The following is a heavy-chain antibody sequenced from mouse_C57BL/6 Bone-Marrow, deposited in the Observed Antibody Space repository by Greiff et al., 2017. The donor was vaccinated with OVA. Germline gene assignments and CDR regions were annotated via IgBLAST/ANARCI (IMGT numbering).Heavy chain of an antibody. CDR3: ARYPNY. CDR2: IYPGDGDT. V-gene: IGHV1-82*01. Sequence: QVQLQQSGPELVKPGASVKISCKASGYAFSSSWMNWVKQRPGKVLEWIGRIYPGDGDTNYNGKFKGKATLTADKSSSTAYMQLSSLTSEDSAVYFCARYPNYWGQGTTLTVSS. CDR1: GYAFSSSW. J-gene: IGHJ2*01.